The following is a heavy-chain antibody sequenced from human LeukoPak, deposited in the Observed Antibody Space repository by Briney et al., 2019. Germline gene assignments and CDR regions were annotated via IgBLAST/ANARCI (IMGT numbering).Heavy chain of an antibody. D-gene: IGHD2-15*01. J-gene: IGHJ3*02. CDR1: GFTFDDYA. V-gene: IGHV3-43*02. CDR2: ISGDGGST. CDR3: AKEIDTLGTNAFDI. Sequence: GGSLRLSCAASGFTFDDYAMHWVRQAPGKGLEWVSLISGDGGSTYYAASVKGRFTISRGNSKSSLYLQMNSLRTEDTALYYCAKEIDTLGTNAFDIWGQGTIVTVSS.